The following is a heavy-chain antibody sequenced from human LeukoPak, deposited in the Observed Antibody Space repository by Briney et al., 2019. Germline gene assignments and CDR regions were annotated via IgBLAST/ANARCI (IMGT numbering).Heavy chain of an antibody. CDR3: AKDSSPYCSSTSCYYNWFDP. D-gene: IGHD2-2*01. V-gene: IGHV3-30*18. Sequence: GGSLRLSCAASGFTFSSYGMHWVRQAPGKGLEWVAVISYDGSNKYYADSVKGRFTISRDNPRNTLYPQMNSLRAEDTAVYYCAKDSSPYCSSTSCYYNWFDPWGQGTLVTVSS. CDR2: ISYDGSNK. CDR1: GFTFSSYG. J-gene: IGHJ5*02.